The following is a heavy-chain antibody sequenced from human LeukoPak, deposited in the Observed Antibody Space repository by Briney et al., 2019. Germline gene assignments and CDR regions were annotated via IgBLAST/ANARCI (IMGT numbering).Heavy chain of an antibody. Sequence: SETLSLTCTVSGGSISSGDYYWSWIRQPPGKGLEWIGYIYYSGSTYYNPSLKSRVTISVDTSKNQFSLKLSCVTAADTAVYYCARVGGIAAAGTFPFDYWGQGTLVTVSS. J-gene: IGHJ4*02. V-gene: IGHV4-30-4*01. D-gene: IGHD6-13*01. CDR1: GGSISSGDYY. CDR2: IYYSGST. CDR3: ARVGGIAAAGTFPFDY.